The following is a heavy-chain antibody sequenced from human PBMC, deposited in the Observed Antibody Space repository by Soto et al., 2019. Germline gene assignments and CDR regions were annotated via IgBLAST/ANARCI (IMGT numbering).Heavy chain of an antibody. D-gene: IGHD1-26*01. J-gene: IGHJ3*02. CDR2: MFYSGSP. CDR3: ARVGGAPLGAFDI. CDR1: GASISDYF. Sequence: SETLSLTCTVSGASISDYFWSWIRQPPGKGLEWMGHMFYSGSPKYNPSLTSRVTVSVDTSKNQFSLKLRSVTAADTAVYYCARVGGAPLGAFDIWGQGTMVTVSS. V-gene: IGHV4-59*01.